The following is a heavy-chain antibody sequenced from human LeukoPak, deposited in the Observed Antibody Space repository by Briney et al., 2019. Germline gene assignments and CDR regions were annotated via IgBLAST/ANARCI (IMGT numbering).Heavy chain of an antibody. CDR1: GGSISSYY. D-gene: IGHD6-19*01. V-gene: IGHV4-59*01. Sequence: SETLSLTCTVSGGSISSYYWSWIRQPPGKGLEWIGYIYYSGSTNYNPSLKSRVTISVHTSKNQFSLKLSSVTAADTAVYYCARLYSSGWYYFDYWGQGTLVTVSS. CDR3: ARLYSSGWYYFDY. CDR2: IYYSGST. J-gene: IGHJ4*02.